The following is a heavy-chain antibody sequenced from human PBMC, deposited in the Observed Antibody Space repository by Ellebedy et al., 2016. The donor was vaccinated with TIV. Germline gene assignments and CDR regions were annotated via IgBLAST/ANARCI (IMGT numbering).Heavy chain of an antibody. CDR1: GYTLTEVS. CDR2: VSPQGGT. J-gene: IGHJ6*02. V-gene: IGHV1-2*02. Sequence: ASVKVSCKVSGYTLTEVSMHWVRQAPGQGLEWMGWVSPQGGTKYARKFEGRVTMTTNTVINTAYMELTGLKSGDTAVYYCARTFLWNDDAAADVWGQGTTVTVSS. CDR3: ARTFLWNDDAAADV. D-gene: IGHD1-1*01.